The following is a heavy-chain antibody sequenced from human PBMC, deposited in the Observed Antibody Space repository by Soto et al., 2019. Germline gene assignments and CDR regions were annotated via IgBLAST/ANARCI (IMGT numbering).Heavy chain of an antibody. V-gene: IGHV3-15*07. D-gene: IGHD3-16*02. CDR1: GFTFSSYA. Sequence: GGSLRLSCAASGFTFSSYAMHWVRQAPGKGLEWVTVMSFDGATTDYAAPVKGRATISRDDSKNTLYLQMNSLKIEDTAVYYCTTYDYIWGNHRYRWAYWGPGTVVTVSS. CDR2: MSFDGATT. CDR3: TTYDYIWGNHRYRWAY. J-gene: IGHJ4*02.